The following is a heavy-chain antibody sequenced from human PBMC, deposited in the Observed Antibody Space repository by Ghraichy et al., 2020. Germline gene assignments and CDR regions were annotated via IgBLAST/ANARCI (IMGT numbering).Heavy chain of an antibody. CDR3: ARGRRCSSTSCHRAWFDP. V-gene: IGHV1-8*01. CDR2: MNPNSGNT. J-gene: IGHJ5*02. D-gene: IGHD2-2*02. Sequence: ASVKVSCKASGYTFTSYDINWVRQATGQGLEWMGWMNPNSGNTGYAQKFQGRVTMTRNTSISTAYMELSSLRSEDTAVYYCARGRRCSSTSCHRAWFDPWGQGTLVTVSS. CDR1: GYTFTSYD.